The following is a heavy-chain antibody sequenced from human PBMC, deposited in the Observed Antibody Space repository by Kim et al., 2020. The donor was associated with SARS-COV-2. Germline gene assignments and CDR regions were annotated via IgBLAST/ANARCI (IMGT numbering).Heavy chain of an antibody. J-gene: IGHJ3*02. CDR3: AKQRSEKSAAYSSGFDAFDI. Sequence: GGSLRLSCAASGFTFSNFGMHWVRQAPGKGLEWVAVIGYDGSGKYYADSVWGRFIISRDNSKNTLYVQMNSLRGEDTAMYYCAKQRSEKSAAYSSGFDAFDIWGQGTMVTVSP. CDR2: IGYDGSGK. D-gene: IGHD6-19*01. CDR1: GFTFSNFG. V-gene: IGHV3-30*18.